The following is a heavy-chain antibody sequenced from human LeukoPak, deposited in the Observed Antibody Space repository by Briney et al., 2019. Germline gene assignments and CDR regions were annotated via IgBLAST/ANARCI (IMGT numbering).Heavy chain of an antibody. CDR2: IYYSGST. CDR3: ARSYNWNHGVGY. V-gene: IGHV4-59*01. D-gene: IGHD1-14*01. J-gene: IGHJ4*02. CDR1: GGSISSYY. Sequence: TSETLSLTCTVSGGSISSYYWSWIRQPPGKGLEWIGYIYYSGSTNYNPSLKSRITISVDTSKNQFSLKPSSVTAADTAVYYCARSYNWNHGVGYWGQGTLVTVSS.